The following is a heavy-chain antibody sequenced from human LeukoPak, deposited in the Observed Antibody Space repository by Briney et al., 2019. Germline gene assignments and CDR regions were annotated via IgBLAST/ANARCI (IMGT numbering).Heavy chain of an antibody. J-gene: IGHJ4*02. CDR3: ARGSSGWYEFDY. V-gene: IGHV3-74*01. D-gene: IGHD6-19*01. CDR2: INSDDSST. CDR1: GFTFSSYW. Sequence: GESLRLSCAASGFTFSSYWMHWVRQAPGKGLVWVSRINSDDSSTSYADSVKGRFTISRDNAKNTLYLQMNSLRAEDTAVYYCARGSSGWYEFDYWGQGNLVTVSS.